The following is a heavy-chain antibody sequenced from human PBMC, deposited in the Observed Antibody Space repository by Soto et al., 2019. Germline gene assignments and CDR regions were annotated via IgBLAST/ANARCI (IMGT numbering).Heavy chain of an antibody. V-gene: IGHV1-2*02. CDR3: ARGLYSSPAYFFDS. D-gene: IGHD6-13*01. J-gene: IGHJ4*02. Sequence: QVQLVQSGAEVRKPGASVKVSCNVTGYTFSGHYLHWVRQAPGQGLEWMGWINPKSGGTNYAQKFQDKVNMAADTSVSAPSIEMTSLKNYHTGLFYCARGLYSSPAYFFDSWGQGTLVTVSS. CDR2: INPKSGGT. CDR1: GYTFSGHY.